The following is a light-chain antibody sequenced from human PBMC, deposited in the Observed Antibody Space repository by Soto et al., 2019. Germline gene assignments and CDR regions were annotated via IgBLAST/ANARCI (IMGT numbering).Light chain of an antibody. CDR3: CSFAGSDTLI. Sequence: QSALTQPRSVSGSPGQSVTISCTGTSSDVGAYNSVSWYQQYPGKAPKVMIYDVSERPSGVPDRFSGSKSDNTAALTISGLQAEDEADYYCCSFAGSDTLIFGGGTKLTV. CDR1: SSDVGAYNS. V-gene: IGLV2-11*01. CDR2: DVS. J-gene: IGLJ2*01.